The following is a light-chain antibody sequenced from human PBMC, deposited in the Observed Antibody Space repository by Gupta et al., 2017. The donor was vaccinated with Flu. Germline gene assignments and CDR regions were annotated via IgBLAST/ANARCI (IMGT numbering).Light chain of an antibody. Sequence: DLVMTHSPLSLPFTPGEPASISCRSSQSLLHSNGNTYFYWYLQKPGQSPQLLTYLASNRASGVADRFSGSGSGTDFTLKIDRVEAEDVGLYYCMQATQTPYTFGQGTRLEI. J-gene: IGKJ2*01. V-gene: IGKV2-28*01. CDR2: LAS. CDR3: MQATQTPYT. CDR1: QSLLHSNGNTY.